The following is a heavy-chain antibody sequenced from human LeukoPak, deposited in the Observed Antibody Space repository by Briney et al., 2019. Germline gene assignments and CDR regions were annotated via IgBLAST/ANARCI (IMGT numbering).Heavy chain of an antibody. J-gene: IGHJ4*02. D-gene: IGHD3-10*01. V-gene: IGHV3-30*03. CDR3: ARWRRGHYYGSGTELDY. CDR2: ISSDGGDI. CDR1: GFTFSSYG. Sequence: GGSLRLSCAASGFTFSSYGMHWVRQAPGKGLEWVAVISSDGGDIYYGDSVKGRLTISRDISKNTLYLQMSSLRPEDTAVYYCARWRRGHYYGSGTELDYWGQGTLVTVSS.